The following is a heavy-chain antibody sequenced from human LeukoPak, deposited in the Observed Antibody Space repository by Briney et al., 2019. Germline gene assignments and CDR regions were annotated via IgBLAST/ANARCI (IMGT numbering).Heavy chain of an antibody. CDR3: TTAPRGYCSGGSCSYAFDI. V-gene: IGHV3-15*01. Sequence: GGSLRLSCAASTFTFSNAWMSWVRQAPGKGLEWVGRIKSKSNGGTTDYAAPVKGRFTISRDDSKNTLYLQMNSLKTEDTAVYYCTTAPRGYCSGGSCSYAFDIWGQGTMVTVSS. CDR1: TFTFSNAW. CDR2: IKSKSNGGTT. J-gene: IGHJ3*02. D-gene: IGHD2-15*01.